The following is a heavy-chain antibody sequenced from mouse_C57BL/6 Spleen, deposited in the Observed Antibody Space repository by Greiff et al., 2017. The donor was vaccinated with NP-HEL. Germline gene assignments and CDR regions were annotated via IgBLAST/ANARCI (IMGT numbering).Heavy chain of an antibody. D-gene: IGHD2-3*01. V-gene: IGHV1-19*01. CDR2: INPYNGGT. CDR1: GYTFTDYY. CDR3: ARYDGDGGNYFDY. Sequence: EVQLQQSGPVLVKPGASVKMSCKASGYTFTDYYMNWVKQSHGKSLEWIGVINPYNGGTSYNQKFKGKATLTVDKSSSTAYMELNSLTSEDSAVYYCARYDGDGGNYFDYWGQGTTLTVSS. J-gene: IGHJ2*01.